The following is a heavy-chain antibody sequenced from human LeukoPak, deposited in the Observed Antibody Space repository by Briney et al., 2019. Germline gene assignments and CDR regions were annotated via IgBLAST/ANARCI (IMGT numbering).Heavy chain of an antibody. CDR2: INHSGST. CDR1: GGSFSGYY. CDR3: ARGRYCSSTSCYGGDY. V-gene: IGHV4-34*01. D-gene: IGHD2-2*01. Sequence: PSETLSLTCAVYGGSFSGYYWSWIRQPPGKGLEWIGEINHSGSTNYNPSLKSRVTISVDTSKNQFSLKLSSVTAADTAVYYCARGRYCSSTSCYGGDYWGQGTLVTVSS. J-gene: IGHJ4*02.